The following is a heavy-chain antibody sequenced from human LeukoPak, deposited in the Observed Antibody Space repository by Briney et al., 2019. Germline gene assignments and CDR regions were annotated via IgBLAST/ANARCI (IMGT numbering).Heavy chain of an antibody. Sequence: SVKVSCKASRGTFSSYAISWVRQAPGQGLEWMGRIIPIFGTANYAQKFQGRVTITTDESTSTAYMELSSLRSEDTAVYYCARSYGYSYGAFDYWGQGTLVTVSS. CDR1: RGTFSSYA. D-gene: IGHD5-18*01. CDR2: IIPIFGTA. V-gene: IGHV1-69*05. J-gene: IGHJ4*02. CDR3: ARSYGYSYGAFDY.